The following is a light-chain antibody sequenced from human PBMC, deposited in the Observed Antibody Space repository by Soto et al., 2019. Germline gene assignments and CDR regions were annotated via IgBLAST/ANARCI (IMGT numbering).Light chain of an antibody. CDR3: QQSYSTPRT. V-gene: IGKV3-20*01. J-gene: IGKJ1*01. CDR2: GAS. Sequence: VLTQSPGTLSLSPGERATLSCRASQSVSSSYLAWYQQKPGQAPRLLIYGASSRATGIPDRFSGSGSGTDFTLTISSLQPEDFATYYCQQSYSTPRTFGQGTKVDI. CDR1: QSVSSSY.